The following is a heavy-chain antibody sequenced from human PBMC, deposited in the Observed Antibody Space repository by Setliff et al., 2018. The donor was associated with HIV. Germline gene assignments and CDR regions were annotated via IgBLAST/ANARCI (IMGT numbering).Heavy chain of an antibody. V-gene: IGHV4-4*08. D-gene: IGHD3-10*01. CDR2: IYISGTT. CDR3: ARDRHSSGLGSYGP. CDR1: GGSISTSY. J-gene: IGHJ5*02. Sequence: SETLSLTCTVSGGSISTSYWNWIRQPPGKGLEWIAYIYISGTTNYNPSLKSRVTISLDTSRNQFSLKLGSVTAADTAVYFCARDRHSSGLGSYGPWGPGILVTVSS.